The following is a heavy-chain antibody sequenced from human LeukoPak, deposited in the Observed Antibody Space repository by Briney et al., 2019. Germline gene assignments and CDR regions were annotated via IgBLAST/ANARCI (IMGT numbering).Heavy chain of an antibody. Sequence: GGSLRLSCAASGFTFSSYAMHWVRQAPGKGLEWVAVISYDGSNKYYADSVKGRFTISRDNSKNTLYLQMNSLRAEDTAVYYCARDRPEYYYDSSGYYPDYWGQGTLVTVSS. V-gene: IGHV3-30-3*01. D-gene: IGHD3-22*01. CDR2: ISYDGSNK. CDR1: GFTFSSYA. J-gene: IGHJ4*02. CDR3: ARDRPEYYYDSSGYYPDY.